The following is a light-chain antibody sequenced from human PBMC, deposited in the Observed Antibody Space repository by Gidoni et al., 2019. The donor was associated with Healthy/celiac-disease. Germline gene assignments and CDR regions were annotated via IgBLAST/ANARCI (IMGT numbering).Light chain of an antibody. CDR2: GAS. CDR3: QQYKNWPPLT. Sequence: EIVMTQSPATLSVSPEERATLSCSASQSVSSNLAWYQQKPGQAPRLLIYGASTRATGIPARFSGSGSGTEFTLTISSLQSEDFAVDYCQQYKNWPPLTFGGGTKVEIK. V-gene: IGKV3-15*01. CDR1: QSVSSN. J-gene: IGKJ4*01.